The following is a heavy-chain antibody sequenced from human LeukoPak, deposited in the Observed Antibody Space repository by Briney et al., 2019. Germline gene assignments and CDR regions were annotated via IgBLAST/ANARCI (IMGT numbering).Heavy chain of an antibody. J-gene: IGHJ4*02. CDR3: ARLRWQLVGPYFDY. CDR2: IYSSGNT. Sequence: SETLSLTCSFSGDSISTYYWSWIRQSPGKGLEWIGHIYSSGNTDYNSSLKSRVTTSVDTSKSQFSLRLSSVTATDTAVYYCARLRWQLVGPYFDYWGQGILVTVSS. V-gene: IGHV4-59*01. CDR1: GDSISTYY. D-gene: IGHD1-26*01.